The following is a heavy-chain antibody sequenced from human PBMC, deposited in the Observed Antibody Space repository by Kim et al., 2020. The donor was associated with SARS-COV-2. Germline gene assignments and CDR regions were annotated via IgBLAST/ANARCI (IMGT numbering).Heavy chain of an antibody. V-gene: IGHV6-1*01. D-gene: IGHD2-21*01. CDR2: TFYSSKWHN. CDR1: GDRVSSDIVA. J-gene: IGHJ4*02. CDR3: ARDGPGVEIPFDY. Sequence: SQTLSLTCAISGDRVSSDIVAWNWLRQSPSRGLEWLGRTFYSSKWHNEYAVSVKSRISINPDASKNQFSLQLDSVTPEDTAVYYCARDGPGVEIPFDYWGQGTLVTVSS.